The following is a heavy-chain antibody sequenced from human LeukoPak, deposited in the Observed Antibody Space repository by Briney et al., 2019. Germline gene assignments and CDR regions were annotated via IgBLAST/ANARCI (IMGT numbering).Heavy chain of an antibody. V-gene: IGHV4-59*01. D-gene: IGHD4-17*01. CDR3: ARIALHDYGDYYFDY. CDR1: GGSISSYY. J-gene: IGHJ4*02. CDR2: IYYSGGT. Sequence: SETLSLTCPVSGGSISSYYWSWIRQPPGKGLEWIGYIYYSGGTNYNPSLKSRVTISVDTSKNQFSLKLSSVTAADTAVYYCARIALHDYGDYYFDYWGQGTLVTVSS.